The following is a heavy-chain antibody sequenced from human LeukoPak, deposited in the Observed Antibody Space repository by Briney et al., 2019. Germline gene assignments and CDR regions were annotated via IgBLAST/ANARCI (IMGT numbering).Heavy chain of an antibody. CDR3: ARVGSSGYYSSPLNY. D-gene: IGHD3-22*01. J-gene: IGHJ4*02. CDR1: GYTFTGYY. Sequence: ASVKVSCKASGYTFTGYYMHWVRQAPGQGLEWTGWINPNSGGTNYAQKFQGRVTMTRDTSISTAYMELSRLRSDDTAVYYCARVGSSGYYSSPLNYWGQGTLVTVSS. CDR2: INPNSGGT. V-gene: IGHV1-2*02.